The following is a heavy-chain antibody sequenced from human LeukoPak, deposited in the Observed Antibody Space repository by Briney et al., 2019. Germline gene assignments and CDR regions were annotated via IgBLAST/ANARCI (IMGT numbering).Heavy chain of an antibody. J-gene: IGHJ3*02. Sequence: KPSQTLSLTCAVSGGSISSGGYSWSWIRQPPGKGLEWIGYIYHSGSTYYNPSLKSRVTISVDRSKNQFSLKLGSVTAADTAVYYCARSYYDILTGSDAFDIWGQGTMVTVSS. V-gene: IGHV4-30-2*01. D-gene: IGHD3-9*01. CDR1: GGSISSGGYS. CDR3: ARSYYDILTGSDAFDI. CDR2: IYHSGST.